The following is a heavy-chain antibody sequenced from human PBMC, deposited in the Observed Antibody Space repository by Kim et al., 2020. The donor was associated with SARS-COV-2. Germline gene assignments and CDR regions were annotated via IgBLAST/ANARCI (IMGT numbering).Heavy chain of an antibody. D-gene: IGHD3-22*01. J-gene: IGHJ4*02. V-gene: IGHV3-33*01. CDR1: GFTFSSYG. CDR3: ARGGTGTLYYYDSSGYYYI. Sequence: GGSLRLSRAASGFTFSSYGMHWVRQAPGKGLEWVAVIWYDGSNKYYADSVKGRFTISRDNSKNTLYLQMNSLRAEDTAVYYCARGGTGTLYYYDSSGYYYIWGQGTLVTVSS. CDR2: IWYDGSNK.